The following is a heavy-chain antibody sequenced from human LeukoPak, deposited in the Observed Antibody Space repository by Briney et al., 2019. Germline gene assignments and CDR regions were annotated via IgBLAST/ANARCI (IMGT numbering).Heavy chain of an antibody. CDR1: GYTFTSYG. Sequence: ASVKVSCKASGYTFTSYGISWVRQAPGQGLEWMGWISAYNGNTNYAQKLQGRVTMTTDTSTSTAYMELRSLRSDDTAVYYCTRRDSSVYYFDYWGQGTLVTVSS. CDR2: ISAYNGNT. D-gene: IGHD6-19*01. J-gene: IGHJ4*02. V-gene: IGHV1-18*01. CDR3: TRRDSSVYYFDY.